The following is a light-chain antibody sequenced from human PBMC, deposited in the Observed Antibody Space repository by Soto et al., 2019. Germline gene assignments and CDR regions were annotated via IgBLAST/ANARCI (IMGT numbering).Light chain of an antibody. J-gene: IGKJ3*01. Sequence: DIQMTQSPSSLSASVGDRVTITCRASQSISSYLNWYQQKPGKAPKLLIYAASSLQSGVPSRFSGSGSGTDFTLTISSLQPEDFATYYCQQRYSTPFTFGPVTKVDIK. CDR3: QQRYSTPFT. CDR1: QSISSY. V-gene: IGKV1-39*01. CDR2: AAS.